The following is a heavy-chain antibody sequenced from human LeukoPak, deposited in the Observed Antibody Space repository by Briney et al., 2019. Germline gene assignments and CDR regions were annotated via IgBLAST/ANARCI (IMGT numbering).Heavy chain of an antibody. CDR1: GFTFSSYA. CDR3: AKPLYGSEYYYYGIDV. D-gene: IGHD3-10*01. Sequence: TGGSLRLSCAASGFTFSSYAMSWVRQAPGKGLEWVSAISGSGGSTYYADSVKGRFTISRDNSKNTLYLQMNSLRAEDTAVYYCAKPLYGSEYYYYGIDVWGQGTTVTVYS. J-gene: IGHJ6*02. CDR2: ISGSGGST. V-gene: IGHV3-23*01.